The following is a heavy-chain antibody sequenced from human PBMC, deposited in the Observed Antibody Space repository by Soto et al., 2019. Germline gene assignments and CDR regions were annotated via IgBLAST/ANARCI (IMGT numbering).Heavy chain of an antibody. J-gene: IGHJ3*02. D-gene: IGHD6-19*01. V-gene: IGHV3-74*01. Sequence: GGSLRLSCAASVFTFSSYWMHWVRQPPGKGLMWVSRIDTYGSATKYADSVEGRFTISRDNARNTLYLQMSTLRAEDTAVYYCARVLKSIGWDNDVFDIWGQGTMVTVSS. CDR3: ARVLKSIGWDNDVFDI. CDR1: VFTFSSYW. CDR2: IDTYGSAT.